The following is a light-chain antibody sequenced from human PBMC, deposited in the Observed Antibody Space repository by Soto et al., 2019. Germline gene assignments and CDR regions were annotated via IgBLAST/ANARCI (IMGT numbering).Light chain of an antibody. CDR3: QQSYITPPIT. CDR2: AAS. Sequence: DIQMTQSPSSVSASVGDRFTITCRASQDISSWLAWFQQRPGRAPNLLIYAASTLQSGVPSRFNGSGSETDFTLTINNLQPEDFATYYCQQSYITPPITFGQGTRLEIK. J-gene: IGKJ5*01. V-gene: IGKV1-12*01. CDR1: QDISSW.